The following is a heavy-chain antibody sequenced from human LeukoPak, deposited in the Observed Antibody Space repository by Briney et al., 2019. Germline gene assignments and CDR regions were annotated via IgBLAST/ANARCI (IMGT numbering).Heavy chain of an antibody. CDR1: GYTFTSYG. D-gene: IGHD3-10*01. Sequence: ASVKVSCMAAGYTFTSYGISWVRQAAGQGLEWMGWISAYNGNTNYAQKLQGRVTMTTDTSTSTAYMELRSLTSDDTAEYYCAAKVRGVLYWGQGTLVTVSS. J-gene: IGHJ4*02. CDR3: AAKVRGVLY. CDR2: ISAYNGNT. V-gene: IGHV1-18*01.